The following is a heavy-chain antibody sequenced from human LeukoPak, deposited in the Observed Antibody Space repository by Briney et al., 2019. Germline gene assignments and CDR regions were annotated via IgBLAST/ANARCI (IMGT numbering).Heavy chain of an antibody. D-gene: IGHD5-18*01. CDR1: IFLYSVYS. J-gene: IGHJ4*02. V-gene: IGHV3-21*04. CDR3: AHSSGYAYGLDY. Sequence: GGPLSLSCTVSIFLYSVYSMRGVREARERAVEGVSCISSSSSYIYYENSRKGRFTITRDNAKNTLYLQMNRRRDEDTAVYYCAHSSGYAYGLDYWGQGTLVTVSS. CDR2: ISSSSSYI.